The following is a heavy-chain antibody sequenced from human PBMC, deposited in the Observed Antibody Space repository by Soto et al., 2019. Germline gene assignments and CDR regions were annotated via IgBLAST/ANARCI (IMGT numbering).Heavy chain of an antibody. CDR2: IYYSGST. D-gene: IGHD6-6*01. CDR1: GGSISSYY. CDR3: ARTLEYSSSYLEIWFDP. V-gene: IGHV4-59*01. J-gene: IGHJ5*02. Sequence: TLSLTCTVSGGSISSYYWSWIRQPPGKGLEWIGYIYYSGSTNYNPSLKSRVTISVDTSKNQFSLKLSSVTAADTAVYYCARTLEYSSSYLEIWFDPWGQGTLVTVSS.